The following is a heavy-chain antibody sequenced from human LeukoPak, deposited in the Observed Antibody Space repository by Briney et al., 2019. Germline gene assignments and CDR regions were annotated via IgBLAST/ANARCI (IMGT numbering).Heavy chain of an antibody. D-gene: IGHD3-10*01. J-gene: IGHJ6*03. CDR2: ISGSGGST. Sequence: PGGSLRLSCAASGFTFSSSAMNWVRQVPGKGLEWVSAISGSGGSTYYADSVKGRFTISRDNSKNTLYLQMNSLRAEDTAVYYCAKDPVGITMVRGVIITTLRRSMSYMDVWGKGTTVTISS. V-gene: IGHV3-23*01. CDR1: GFTFSSSA. CDR3: AKDPVGITMVRGVIITTLRRSMSYMDV.